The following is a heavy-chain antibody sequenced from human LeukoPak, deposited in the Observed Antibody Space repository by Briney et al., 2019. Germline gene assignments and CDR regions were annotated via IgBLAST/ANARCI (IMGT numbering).Heavy chain of an antibody. CDR1: GFSFSSYA. J-gene: IGHJ6*03. D-gene: IGHD3-10*01. CDR2: ISGSGATT. CDR3: AKFVSVGYYMDV. Sequence: GGSLRLSCAASGFSFSSYAMTWVRQAPGKGLEWVSTISGSGATTYYAGSVKGRFTISRDNSKNTLYLQMNSLRAEDTAVYYCAKFVSVGYYMDVWGKGTTVIVSS. V-gene: IGHV3-23*01.